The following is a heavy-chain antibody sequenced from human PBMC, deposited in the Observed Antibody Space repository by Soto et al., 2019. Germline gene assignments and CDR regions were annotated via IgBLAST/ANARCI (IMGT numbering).Heavy chain of an antibody. CDR1: GYTFSSIG. J-gene: IGHJ4*02. V-gene: IGHV1-18*01. Sequence: ASVKVSCKTSGYTFSSIGISWVRQAPGQGLEWMGWISPYKGNTYYAQRLQGRVTMTTDTSTSTAYMEPRSLRSDDTAVYFCARDLDGSGSYYTNYWGQGTLVTVSS. D-gene: IGHD3-10*01. CDR2: ISPYKGNT. CDR3: ARDLDGSGSYYTNY.